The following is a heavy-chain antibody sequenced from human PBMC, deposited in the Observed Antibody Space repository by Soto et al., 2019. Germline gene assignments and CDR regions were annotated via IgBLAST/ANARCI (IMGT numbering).Heavy chain of an antibody. V-gene: IGHV3-33*01. CDR1: GFTFSNYG. Sequence: GGSLRLSCAASGFTFSNYGIHWARQAPGKGLEWVAAILYDGSNKYYADSVKGRFTISRDNSKNTLYLQMNSLRAEDTAVYYCARVPNYDILTGYYHFDYWGQGTLVTVSS. D-gene: IGHD3-9*01. CDR3: ARVPNYDILTGYYHFDY. CDR2: ILYDGSNK. J-gene: IGHJ4*02.